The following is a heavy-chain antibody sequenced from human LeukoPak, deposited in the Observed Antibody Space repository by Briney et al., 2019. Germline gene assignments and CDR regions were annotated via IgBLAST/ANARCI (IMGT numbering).Heavy chain of an antibody. D-gene: IGHD3-10*01. Sequence: GGSLRLSCAASGFTFSSYGMHWVRRAPGKGLEWVAVISYDGSNKYYADSVKGRFTISRDNSKNTLYLQMNSLRAEDTAVYYCAKDRWFGESTYYFDYWGQGTLVTVSS. CDR2: ISYDGSNK. V-gene: IGHV3-30*18. J-gene: IGHJ4*02. CDR3: AKDRWFGESTYYFDY. CDR1: GFTFSSYG.